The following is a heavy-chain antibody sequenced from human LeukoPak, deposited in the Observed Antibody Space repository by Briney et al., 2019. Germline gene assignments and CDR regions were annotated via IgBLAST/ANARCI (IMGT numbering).Heavy chain of an antibody. D-gene: IGHD2-2*01. J-gene: IGHJ4*02. V-gene: IGHV4-39*01. CDR2: IYYSGST. Sequence: SETLSLTCTVSGGSISSSSYDWGWLRQPPGNGLEGIGSIYYSGSTYYNPCLKSRATISVDTSKNQFSLKLSSVAAADTAVYYCATLGYSSSTSCRADDYWGQGTLVTVSS. CDR3: ATLGYSSSTSCRADDY. CDR1: GGSISSSSYD.